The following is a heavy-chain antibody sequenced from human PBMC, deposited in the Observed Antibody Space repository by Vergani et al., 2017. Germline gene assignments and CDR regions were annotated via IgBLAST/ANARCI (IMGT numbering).Heavy chain of an antibody. V-gene: IGHV3-7*01. Sequence: EVQLVESGGGLVQPGGSLRLSCAASGFTFSSYWMSWVRQAPGKGLEWVANIKKDGSENYYVDSVKGRFTISRDNAKNSLYLQMNSLRAEDTAVYYCAGRRPVIGVAGPADVWGQGTTVTVSS. CDR3: AGRRPVIGVAGPADV. J-gene: IGHJ6*02. CDR1: GFTFSSYW. D-gene: IGHD6-19*01. CDR2: IKKDGSEN.